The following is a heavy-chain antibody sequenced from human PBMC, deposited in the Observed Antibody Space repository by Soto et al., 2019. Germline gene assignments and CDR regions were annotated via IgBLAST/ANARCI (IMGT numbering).Heavy chain of an antibody. CDR3: AKSLGQGYGLFRDYYYYGMDV. CDR2: ISYDGSNK. J-gene: IGHJ6*02. V-gene: IGHV3-30*18. Sequence: QVQLVESGGGVVQPGRSLRLSCAASGFTFSSYGMHWVRQAPGKGLEWVAVISYDGSNKYYADSVKGRFTISRDNSKNTLYLQMISLRAEDTAVYYCAKSLGQGYGLFRDYYYYGMDVWGQGTTVTVSS. CDR1: GFTFSSYG. D-gene: IGHD3-22*01.